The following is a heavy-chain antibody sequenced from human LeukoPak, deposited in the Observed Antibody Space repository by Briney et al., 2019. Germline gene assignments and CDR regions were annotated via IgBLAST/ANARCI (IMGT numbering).Heavy chain of an antibody. CDR2: ISSSGTTK. CDR1: GFAFSSYE. V-gene: IGHV3-48*03. Sequence: GGSLRLSCAASGFAFSSYEMNWVRQAPGKGLEWISYISSSGTTKYYADSVKGRFTISRDNAKNSLYLQMNSLRAEDTAVYYCARDTAVSYDYVWGSFAGYWGQGTLVTVSS. CDR3: ARDTAVSYDYVWGSFAGY. D-gene: IGHD3-16*01. J-gene: IGHJ4*02.